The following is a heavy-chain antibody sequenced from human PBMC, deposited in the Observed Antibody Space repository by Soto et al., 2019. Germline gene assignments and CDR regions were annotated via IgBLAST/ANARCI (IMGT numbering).Heavy chain of an antibody. V-gene: IGHV3-21*01. D-gene: IGHD5-12*01. Sequence: GGSLRLSCAASGFTLSSYNMNWVRQAPGKGLEWVSSIRSSSSYINYADSVKGRITISRDNAKNSLYLQMNSLRAEDTALYYCARASGYRDYDEGVDFDYWGQGTLVTVSS. J-gene: IGHJ4*02. CDR3: ARASGYRDYDEGVDFDY. CDR2: IRSSSSYI. CDR1: GFTLSSYN.